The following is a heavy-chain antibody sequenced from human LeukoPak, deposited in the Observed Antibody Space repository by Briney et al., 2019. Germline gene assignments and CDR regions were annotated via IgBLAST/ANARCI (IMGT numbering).Heavy chain of an antibody. CDR3: ANPGIAAAGSAFDI. D-gene: IGHD6-13*01. CDR1: GGSISSSSYY. V-gene: IGHV4-39*01. J-gene: IGHJ3*02. Sequence: SETLSLTCTVSGGSISSSSYYWGWIRQPPGKGLEWIGSIYYSGSTYYNPSPNSRVTISVDTSKNQFSLKLSSVTAADTAVHYCANPGIAAAGSAFDIWGQGTMVTVSS. CDR2: IYYSGST.